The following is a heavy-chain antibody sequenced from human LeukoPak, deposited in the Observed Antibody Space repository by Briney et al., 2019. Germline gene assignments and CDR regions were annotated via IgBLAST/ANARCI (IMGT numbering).Heavy chain of an antibody. J-gene: IGHJ4*02. V-gene: IGHV1-69*06. Sequence: SVKVSCKASGCTFSSYAISWVRQAPGQGLEWMGGIIPIFGTANYAQKFQGRVTITADKSTSTAYMELSSLRSEDTAVYYCASNRGEPTFDYWGQGTLVTVSS. D-gene: IGHD1-26*01. CDR2: IIPIFGTA. CDR1: GCTFSSYA. CDR3: ASNRGEPTFDY.